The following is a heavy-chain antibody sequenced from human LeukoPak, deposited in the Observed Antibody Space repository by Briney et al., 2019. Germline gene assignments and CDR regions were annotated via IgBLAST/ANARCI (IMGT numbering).Heavy chain of an antibody. D-gene: IGHD2-8*01. Sequence: TSVKVSCKASGFTFTSSAVQWVRQARGQRLEWIGWIVVGSGNTNYAQKFQERVTITRDMSTSTAYMELSSLRSEDTAVYYCAAVPSGVNFDYWGQGTLVTVSS. CDR1: GFTFTSSA. V-gene: IGHV1-58*01. J-gene: IGHJ4*02. CDR2: IVVGSGNT. CDR3: AAVPSGVNFDY.